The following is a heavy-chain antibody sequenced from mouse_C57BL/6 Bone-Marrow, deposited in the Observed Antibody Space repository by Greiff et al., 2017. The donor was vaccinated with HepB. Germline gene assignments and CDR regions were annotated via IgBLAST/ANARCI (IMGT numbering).Heavy chain of an antibody. J-gene: IGHJ3*01. Sequence: EVMLVESGGGLVQPGGSMKLSCVASGFTFSNYWMNWVRQSPEKGLEWVAQIRLKSDNYATHYAESVKGRFTISRDDSKSSVYLQMNNLRAEDTGIYYCTAYYYGSRGFAYWGQGTLVTVSA. CDR1: GFTFSNYW. CDR2: IRLKSDNYAT. CDR3: TAYYYGSRGFAY. V-gene: IGHV6-3*01. D-gene: IGHD1-1*01.